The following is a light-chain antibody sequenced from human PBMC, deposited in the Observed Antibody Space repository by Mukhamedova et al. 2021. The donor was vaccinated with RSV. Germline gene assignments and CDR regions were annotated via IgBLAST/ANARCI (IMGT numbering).Light chain of an antibody. V-gene: IGKV3-20*01. Sequence: ASQSVSSSYLAWYQQKPGQAPRLLIYGASSRATGIPDRFSGSGSGTDFTLTISRLEPEDFAVYYCQQYGSSPRTFGQGTKVEIK. CDR1: QSVSSSY. CDR2: GAS. CDR3: QQYGSSPRT. J-gene: IGKJ1*01.